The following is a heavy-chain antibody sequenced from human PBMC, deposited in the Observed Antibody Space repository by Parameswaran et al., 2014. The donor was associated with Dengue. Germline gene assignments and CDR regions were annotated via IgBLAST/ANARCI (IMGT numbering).Heavy chain of an antibody. CDR1: GGSISSGDYY. CDR2: IYYSGST. Sequence: SETLSLTCTVSGGSISSGDYYWSWIRQPPGKGLEWIGYIYYSGSTYYNPSLKSRVTISVDTSKNQFSLKLSSVTAADTAVYYCARQLSIGYYYGGMDVWGQGTTVTVSS. J-gene: IGHJ6*02. CDR3: ARQLSIGYYYGGMDV. D-gene: IGHD6-6*01. V-gene: IGHV4-30-4*01.